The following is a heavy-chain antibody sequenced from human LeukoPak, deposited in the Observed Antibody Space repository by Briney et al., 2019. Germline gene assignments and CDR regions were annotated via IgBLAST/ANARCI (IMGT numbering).Heavy chain of an antibody. J-gene: IGHJ6*04. Sequence: GGSLRLSCAASGFTFSSYSMNWVRQAPGKGLEWVSSISSSSSYIYYADSVKGRFTISRDNAKNSLYLQMNSLRAEDTAVYYCARDRSGMVRGHYYYYGMDVWGKGTTATVSS. CDR1: GFTFSSYS. D-gene: IGHD3-10*01. V-gene: IGHV3-21*01. CDR3: ARDRSGMVRGHYYYYGMDV. CDR2: ISSSSSYI.